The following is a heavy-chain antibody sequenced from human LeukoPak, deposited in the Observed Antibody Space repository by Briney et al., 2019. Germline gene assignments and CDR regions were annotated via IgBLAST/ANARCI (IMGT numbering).Heavy chain of an antibody. V-gene: IGHV3-30*02. J-gene: IGHJ5*02. CDR2: IRYDGSNK. D-gene: IGHD3-16*01. CDR1: GFTFSSYG. Sequence: PGGSLRLSCAASGFTFSSYGMHWVRQAPGKGLEWVAFIRYDGSNKYYADSVKGRFTISRDNSKNTLYLQMNSLRAEDTAVYYCAKGSGNDYVWGDMFDPWGQGTLVTVSS. CDR3: AKGSGNDYVWGDMFDP.